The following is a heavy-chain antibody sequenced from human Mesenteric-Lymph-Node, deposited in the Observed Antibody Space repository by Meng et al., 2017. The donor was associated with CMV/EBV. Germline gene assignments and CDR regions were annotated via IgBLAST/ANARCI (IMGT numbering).Heavy chain of an antibody. V-gene: IGHV3-30-3*01. CDR1: GFTFSTDA. D-gene: IGHD4-11*01. Sequence: GESLKTSCAASGFTFSTDALHWVRQAPGKGLEWVAVVSYDGNNKYYADSVKGRFTISRDNSKNSLYLQMNSLRAEDTAVYYCARSEPLPTAARSYDYNNLIDYWGQGTLVTVSS. CDR2: VSYDGNNK. J-gene: IGHJ4*02. CDR3: ARSEPLPTAARSYDYNNLIDY.